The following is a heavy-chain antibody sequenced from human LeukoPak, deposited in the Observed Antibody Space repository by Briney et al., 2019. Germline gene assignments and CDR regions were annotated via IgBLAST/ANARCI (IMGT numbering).Heavy chain of an antibody. D-gene: IGHD1-7*01. V-gene: IGHV3-48*03. CDR3: ARDCLTINWNYAYCFDY. J-gene: IGHJ4*02. CDR2: ISSSGSTI. Sequence: GGSLRLSCAASGFTFSSYEMNWVRQAAGRGLEWVSYISSSGSTIYYADSVKGRFTISRDNAKNSLYLQMNSLRADDTAVYYCARDCLTINWNYAYCFDYWGQGTLVTVSS. CDR1: GFTFSSYE.